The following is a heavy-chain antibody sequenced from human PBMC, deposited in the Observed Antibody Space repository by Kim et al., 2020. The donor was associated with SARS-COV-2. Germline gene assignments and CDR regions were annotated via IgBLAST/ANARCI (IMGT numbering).Heavy chain of an antibody. D-gene: IGHD3-16*01. CDR1: GFTFSRDW. Sequence: GGSLRLSCAASGFTFSRDWMTWVRQAPGKGLECVANTNQDGSEKNYVDSVKGRFTISRDNSENSLFLQMNSLRPEDTAVYYCARLWGHDYVGNGGFYYFG. V-gene: IGHV3-7*03. CDR2: TNQDGSEK. CDR3: ARLWGHDYVGNGGFYYFG. J-gene: IGHJ6*01.